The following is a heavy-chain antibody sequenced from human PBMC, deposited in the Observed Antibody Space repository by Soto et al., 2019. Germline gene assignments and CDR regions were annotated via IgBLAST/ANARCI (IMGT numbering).Heavy chain of an antibody. D-gene: IGHD3-22*01. Sequence: GGSLRLSCAASGFTFSNAWINWVRQAPEKGLERVGSVKSKNDGGTTDFAAPVKGRFAISRDDSKNKVYLEMNSLQTEDTAIYYCTTDSYITSIIVRFDYWGHGTLVTVSS. CDR2: VKSKNDGGTT. J-gene: IGHJ4*01. V-gene: IGHV3-15*07. CDR3: TTDSYITSIIVRFDY. CDR1: GFTFSNAW.